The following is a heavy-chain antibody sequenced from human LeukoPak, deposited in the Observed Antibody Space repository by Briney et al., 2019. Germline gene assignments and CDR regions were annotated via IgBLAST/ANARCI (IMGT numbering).Heavy chain of an antibody. J-gene: IGHJ4*02. Sequence: GGSLRLSCAASGFTFSIYWMSWVRQAPGKGLEWVANIKPDGSEEYYVDSVKGRFTISRDNVKNSLYLQMNSLRAEDTAVYYCAKEARHDYSNYYFDYWGQGTLVTVSS. CDR3: AKEARHDYSNYYFDY. V-gene: IGHV3-7*01. CDR1: GFTFSIYW. D-gene: IGHD4-11*01. CDR2: IKPDGSEE.